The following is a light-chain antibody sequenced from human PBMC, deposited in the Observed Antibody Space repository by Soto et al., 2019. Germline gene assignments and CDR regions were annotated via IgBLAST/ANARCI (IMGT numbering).Light chain of an antibody. V-gene: IGKV1-39*01. CDR3: QQSYSAPPLT. Sequence: IQMTQSPSSLSASVGDRVTITCRASQSISKYLNWYQQKPGKAPKLLIYAASSLHSGVPSRFSGSGSGTVFTLTISSLQPEDFATYYCQQSYSAPPLTFGGGTNVEFK. CDR2: AAS. CDR1: QSISKY. J-gene: IGKJ4*01.